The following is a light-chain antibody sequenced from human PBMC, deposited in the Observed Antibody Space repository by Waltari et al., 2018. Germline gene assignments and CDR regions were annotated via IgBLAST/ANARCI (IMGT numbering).Light chain of an antibody. CDR1: QSLNTY. V-gene: IGKV1-39*01. CDR2: DVS. Sequence: IQMTQSPPSLTASVGDNVTITCRASQSLNTYLNWYQQKPGKAPKLLIYDVSSLQSGVPSRFSCSGSGTDFTLTISSLQPEDFATYYCQQSYSTPRTFGHGTKVEI. J-gene: IGKJ1*01. CDR3: QQSYSTPRT.